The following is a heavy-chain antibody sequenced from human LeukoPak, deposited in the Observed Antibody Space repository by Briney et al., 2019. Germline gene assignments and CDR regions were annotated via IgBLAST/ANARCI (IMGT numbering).Heavy chain of an antibody. CDR2: INPNSGGT. CDR1: GYTFTCYY. J-gene: IGHJ4*02. CDR3: ARVGRSVTIDY. Sequence: GASVKVSCKASGYTFTCYYMHWVRQAPGQGREGRGWINPNSGGTNYAQKFQGRVTMTRDTSISTAYMELSRLRSDDTAVYYCARVGRSVTIDYWGQGTLVTVSS. D-gene: IGHD4-17*01. V-gene: IGHV1-2*02.